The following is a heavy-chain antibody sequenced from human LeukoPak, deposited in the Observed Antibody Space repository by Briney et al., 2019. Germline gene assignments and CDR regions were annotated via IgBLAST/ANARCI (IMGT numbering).Heavy chain of an antibody. CDR3: ARGGYAYYFDY. D-gene: IGHD5-18*01. CDR2: IYHSGST. Sequence: TLSLTCAVSGGSISSGGYSWSWIRQPPGKGLEWIGYIYHSGSTYYNPSLKSRVTISVDRSKNQFSLKLSSVTAADTAVYYCARGGYAYYFDYWGQGTLVTVSS. J-gene: IGHJ4*02. CDR1: GGSISSGGYS. V-gene: IGHV4-30-2*01.